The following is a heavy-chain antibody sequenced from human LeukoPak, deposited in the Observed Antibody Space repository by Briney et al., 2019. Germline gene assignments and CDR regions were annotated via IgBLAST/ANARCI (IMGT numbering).Heavy chain of an antibody. Sequence: SETPSLTCTVSGGSISSYYWSWIRQPPGKGLEWIGYIYYSGSTNYNPSLKSRVTISVDTSKNQFSLKLSSVTAADTAVYYCARDPGVQWFGELSYYYGMDVWGQGTTVTVSS. CDR1: GGSISSYY. CDR2: IYYSGST. J-gene: IGHJ6*02. V-gene: IGHV4-59*01. D-gene: IGHD3-10*01. CDR3: ARDPGVQWFGELSYYYGMDV.